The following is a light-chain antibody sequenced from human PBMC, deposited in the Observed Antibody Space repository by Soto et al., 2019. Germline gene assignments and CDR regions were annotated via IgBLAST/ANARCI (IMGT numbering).Light chain of an antibody. Sequence: QSALTQPASVSGSPGQSIAISCTGTSSDVGVYNYVSWYQQHPGKAPKLMVYDASNRPSGVSNRFSGSKSGNTASLTISGLQAEDEADYYCSSYTSSSTYVFGTGTKVTVL. CDR2: DAS. CDR1: SSDVGVYNY. J-gene: IGLJ1*01. V-gene: IGLV2-14*01. CDR3: SSYTSSSTYV.